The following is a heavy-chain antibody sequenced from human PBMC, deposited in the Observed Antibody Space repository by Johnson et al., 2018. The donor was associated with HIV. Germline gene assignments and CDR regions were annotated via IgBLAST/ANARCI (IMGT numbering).Heavy chain of an antibody. V-gene: IGHV3-66*01. D-gene: IGHD2-15*01. CDR1: GFTFSSYW. CDR3: ANSLLLDAFNI. Sequence: VQLVESGGGLVQPGGSLRLSCAASGFTFSSYWMSWVRQAPGKGLEWVSVIYSGGNTYYADSVKGRFTISRDNSKTTLYLQMNSLRDEDTAVYYCANSLLLDAFNIWGQGTMVTVSS. J-gene: IGHJ3*02. CDR2: IYSGGNT.